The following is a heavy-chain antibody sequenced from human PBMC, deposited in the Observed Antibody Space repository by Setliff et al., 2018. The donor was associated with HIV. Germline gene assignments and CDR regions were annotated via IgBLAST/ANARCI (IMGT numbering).Heavy chain of an antibody. V-gene: IGHV5-51*01. CDR2: IYPADSDT. J-gene: IGHJ4*02. CDR1: GYIFRNYW. Sequence: PGESLKISCKGSGYIFRNYWIAWVRQMPGKGLEWMGIIYPADSDTRYSPSFQGQVTISADKSMDTANLQWSSLKASDTAMYYCARPQGGGFDYWGQGTLVTVSS. CDR3: ARPQGGGFDY. D-gene: IGHD3-16*01.